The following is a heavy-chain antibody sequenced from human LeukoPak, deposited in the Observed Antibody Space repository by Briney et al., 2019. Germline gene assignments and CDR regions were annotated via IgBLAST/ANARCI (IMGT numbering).Heavy chain of an antibody. Sequence: SETLSLTCTVSGGSISSYYWSWIRQPAGKGLEWIGRIYTSGSTNYNPSLKSRVTMSVDTSKNQFSLKLSSVTAADTAVYYCARVPFYYYGSGSYYIDYWGQGTLVTVSS. CDR3: ARVPFYYYGSGSYYIDY. V-gene: IGHV4-4*07. CDR1: GGSISSYY. D-gene: IGHD3-10*01. J-gene: IGHJ4*02. CDR2: IYTSGST.